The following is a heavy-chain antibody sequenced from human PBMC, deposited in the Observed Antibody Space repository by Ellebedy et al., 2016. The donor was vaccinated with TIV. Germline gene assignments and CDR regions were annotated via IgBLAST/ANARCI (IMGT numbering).Heavy chain of an antibody. V-gene: IGHV3-30*03. J-gene: IGHJ3*02. CDR3: ARGAFDI. CDR1: GSTFSSYG. CDR2: ISYDGSNK. Sequence: GESLKISCAASGSTFSSYGMHWVRQAPGKGLEWVAVISYDGSNKYYADSVKGRFTISRDNSKNTLYLQMNSLRAEDTAVYYCARGAFDIWGQGTMVTVSS.